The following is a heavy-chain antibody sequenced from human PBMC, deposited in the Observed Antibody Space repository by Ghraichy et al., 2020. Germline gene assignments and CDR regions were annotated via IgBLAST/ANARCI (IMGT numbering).Heavy chain of an antibody. CDR3: ARGRSSWTFDP. CDR2: INHSGST. V-gene: IGHV4-34*01. J-gene: IGHJ5*02. CDR1: GGSFSGYY. Sequence: SETLSLTCAVYGGSFSGYYWSWIRQPPGKGLEWIGEINHSGSTNYNPSLKSRVTISVDTSKNQFSLKLSSVTAADTAVYYCARGRSSWTFDPWGQGTLVTVSS. D-gene: IGHD6-13*01.